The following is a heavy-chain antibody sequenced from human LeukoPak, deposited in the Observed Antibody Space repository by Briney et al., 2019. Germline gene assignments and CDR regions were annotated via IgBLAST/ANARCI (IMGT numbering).Heavy chain of an antibody. CDR3: VRDRGWFHFDL. D-gene: IGHD3-10*01. J-gene: IGHJ4*02. Sequence: GGSLRLSCAASGFTFSNYWMSWVRQAPGKGLEWVAHNKEDGTVKDYVDSVKGRFTISRDNTKNSLFLQLNSLRAEDTAVYYCVRDRGWFHFDLWGQGTLVTVSS. CDR2: NKEDGTVK. CDR1: GFTFSNYW. V-gene: IGHV3-7*01.